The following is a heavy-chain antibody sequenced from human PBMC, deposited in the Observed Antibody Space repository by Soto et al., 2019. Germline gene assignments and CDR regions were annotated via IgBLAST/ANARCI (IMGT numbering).Heavy chain of an antibody. V-gene: IGHV4-30-4*01. CDR3: ARTYNWNYGVDY. D-gene: IGHD1-7*01. CDR1: GGSFRSGDYY. J-gene: IGHJ4*02. CDR2: IYYSGST. Sequence: TRALTGTVFGGSFRSGDYYWSWIRQPPGKGLEWIGYIYYSGSTYYNPSLKSRVTISVDTSKNQFSLKLSSVTAADTAVYYCARTYNWNYGVDYWGQGTLVTVSS.